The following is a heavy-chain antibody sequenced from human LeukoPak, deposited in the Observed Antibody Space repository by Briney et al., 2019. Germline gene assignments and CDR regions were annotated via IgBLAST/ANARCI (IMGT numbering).Heavy chain of an antibody. Sequence: GGSLRLSCAASGFTFSDYSMNWVRQAPGKGLEWVSSISGSSTYIYYADPVKGRFTISRDNAKNSLYLQMSGLRPEDTAVYYCARDIGSSSSGLDYWGQGTLITVSS. J-gene: IGHJ4*02. D-gene: IGHD6-6*01. CDR1: GFTFSDYS. V-gene: IGHV3-21*01. CDR2: ISGSSTYI. CDR3: ARDIGSSSSGLDY.